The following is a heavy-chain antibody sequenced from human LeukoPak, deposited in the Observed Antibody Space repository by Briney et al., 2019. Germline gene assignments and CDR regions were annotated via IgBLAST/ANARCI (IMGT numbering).Heavy chain of an antibody. CDR3: ARDERFCNGDNHYPDLGY. Sequence: ASVKVSCKASGYTFTGYYLFWVRQAPGQGLEWMGWINPNTGDTRYGQKFQGRVTLTRDTSIRTTYMELSSLRSDDTAVYYCARDERFCNGDNHYPDLGYWGQGALVTVSS. V-gene: IGHV1-2*02. D-gene: IGHD2-15*01. CDR1: GYTFTGYY. J-gene: IGHJ4*02. CDR2: INPNTGDT.